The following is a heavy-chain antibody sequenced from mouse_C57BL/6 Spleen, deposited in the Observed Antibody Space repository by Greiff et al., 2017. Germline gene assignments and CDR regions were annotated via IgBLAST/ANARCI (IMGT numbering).Heavy chain of an antibody. Sequence: EVQLQQSGPELVKPGASVKISCKASGYTFTDYYMNWVKQSHGKSLEWIGDINPNNGGTSYNQKFKGKATLTVDKSSSTAYMELRSLTSEDSAVYYCAREGNLLYYDHYYAMDYWGQGTSVTVSS. V-gene: IGHV1-26*01. D-gene: IGHD2-4*01. CDR2: INPNNGGT. CDR3: AREGNLLYYDHYYAMDY. CDR1: GYTFTDYY. J-gene: IGHJ4*01.